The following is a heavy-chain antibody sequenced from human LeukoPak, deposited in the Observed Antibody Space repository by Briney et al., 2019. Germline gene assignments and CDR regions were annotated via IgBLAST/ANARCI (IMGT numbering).Heavy chain of an antibody. Sequence: GGSLRLSCAASGFAFNTDAMSWVRQAPGKGLEWVSAVSGSGASTYYADSVKGRFIISRDNSRNTLYLQMSSLRAEDTAVYYCARPTKTAMVNGAFDIWGQGTMVTVPS. V-gene: IGHV3-23*01. J-gene: IGHJ3*02. CDR3: ARPTKTAMVNGAFDI. CDR1: GFAFNTDA. D-gene: IGHD5-18*01. CDR2: VSGSGAST.